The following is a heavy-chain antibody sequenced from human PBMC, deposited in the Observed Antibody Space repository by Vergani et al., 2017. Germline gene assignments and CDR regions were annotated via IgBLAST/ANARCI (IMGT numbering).Heavy chain of an antibody. CDR2: IYYSGST. D-gene: IGHD6-13*01. CDR1: GGSISSYY. J-gene: IGHJ3*02. V-gene: IGHV4-59*01. Sequence: QVQLQESGPGLVKPSETLSLTCTVSGGSISSYYWSWIRQPPGKGLEWIGYIYYSGSTNYNPSLKSRVTISVDTSKYQFSLKLSFVTAADTAVYYCARDTAAAGTNDAVDIWGQGTMVTVSS. CDR3: ARDTAAAGTNDAVDI.